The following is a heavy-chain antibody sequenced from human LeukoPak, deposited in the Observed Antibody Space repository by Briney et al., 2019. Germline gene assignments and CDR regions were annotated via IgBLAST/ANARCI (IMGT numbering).Heavy chain of an antibody. Sequence: SQTLSLTCAISGDSVSSNNVAWNWIRQSPSRGLEWLGRTYYRSNWYNDYAVSVKSRITINPDTSKNQFSLQLNSVTPEDTAVYYCAVYYWNYERSFNIWGQGTMVTVSS. CDR1: GDSVSSNNVA. CDR2: TYYRSNWYN. V-gene: IGHV6-1*01. CDR3: AVYYWNYERSFNI. D-gene: IGHD1-7*01. J-gene: IGHJ3*02.